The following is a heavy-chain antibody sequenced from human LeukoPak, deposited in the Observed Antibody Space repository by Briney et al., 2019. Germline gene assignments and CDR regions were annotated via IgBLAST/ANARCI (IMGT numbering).Heavy chain of an antibody. CDR2: IFYSGST. D-gene: IGHD6-13*01. CDR3: ASGPYPAAGTDHQFDY. J-gene: IGHJ4*02. Sequence: SETLSLTCTVSGASISSYYWSWIRQPPGKGLEWIGYIFYSGSTLYNPSLQSRVTISVDTSKNPISLKLTSVTAADTAVYYCASGPYPAAGTDHQFDYWGQGTLVTVSS. V-gene: IGHV4-59*01. CDR1: GASISSYY.